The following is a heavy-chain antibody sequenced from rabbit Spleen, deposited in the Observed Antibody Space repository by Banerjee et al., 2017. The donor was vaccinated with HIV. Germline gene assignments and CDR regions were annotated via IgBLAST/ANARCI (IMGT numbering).Heavy chain of an antibody. J-gene: IGHJ4*01. CDR2: INAYTGEP. D-gene: IGHD2-1*01. CDR3: ARDLTTVVGWNFNL. V-gene: IGHV1S45*01. CDR1: GFSFSNKDV. Sequence: QEQLVESGGGLVKPEGSLTLTCKASGFSFSNKDVMCWVRQAPGKGLEWVACINAYTGEPVYASWAKGRFTIFRPSSTTVTLQMTSLTAADTATYFCARDLTTVVGWNFNLWGQGTLVTVS.